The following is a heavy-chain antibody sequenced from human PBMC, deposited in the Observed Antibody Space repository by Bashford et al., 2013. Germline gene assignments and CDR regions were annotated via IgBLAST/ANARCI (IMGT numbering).Heavy chain of an antibody. CDR2: MNPNSGNK. CDR3: ARDRAGHSEYYFDY. Sequence: WVRQAPGQGLEWMGWMNPNSGNKGYAQKFQGRVTMTRNTSISTAYMELSSLRSEDTAVYYCARDRAGHSEYYFDYWGQGTLVTVSS. V-gene: IGHV1-8*01. D-gene: IGHD2-21*01. J-gene: IGHJ4*02.